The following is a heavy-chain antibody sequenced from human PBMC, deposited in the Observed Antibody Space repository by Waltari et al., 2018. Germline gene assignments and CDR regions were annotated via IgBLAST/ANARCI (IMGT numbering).Heavy chain of an antibody. V-gene: IGHV4-34*01. CDR1: GGSFSGYY. CDR3: ATNYYDSSGYYYASYYYYGMDV. J-gene: IGHJ6*02. Sequence: QVQLQQWGAGLLKPSETLSLTCAVYGGSFSGYYWSWIRQPPGKGLEWIGEINHSGSTNYNPSLKIRVTISGDTSKNQFSLKLSSVTAADTAVYYCATNYYDSSGYYYASYYYYGMDVWGQGTTVTVSS. CDR2: INHSGST. D-gene: IGHD3-22*01.